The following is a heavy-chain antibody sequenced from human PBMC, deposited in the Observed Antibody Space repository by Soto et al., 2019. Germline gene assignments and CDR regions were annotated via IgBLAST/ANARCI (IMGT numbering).Heavy chain of an antibody. CDR1: GFTFSSYG. Sequence: QVQLVESGGGVVQPGRSLRLSCAASGFTFSSYGMHWVRQAPGKGLEWVAVIWYDGSNKYNADSMKGRFTISRDNSKNTLYLQMNSLRAEDTAVYYCAREFWGVHFDYWGQGTLVTVSS. V-gene: IGHV3-33*01. J-gene: IGHJ4*02. CDR2: IWYDGSNK. CDR3: AREFWGVHFDY. D-gene: IGHD3-16*01.